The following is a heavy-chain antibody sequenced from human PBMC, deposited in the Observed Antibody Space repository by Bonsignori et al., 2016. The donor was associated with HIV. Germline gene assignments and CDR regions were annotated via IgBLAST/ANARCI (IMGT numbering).Heavy chain of an antibody. CDR3: ARGPSRLWGGYSRVGHFQH. CDR2: INHSGST. V-gene: IGHV4-34*01. J-gene: IGHJ1*01. Sequence: WIRQPQEGLEWIGEINHSGSTNYNPSLKSRVTISVDTSKNQFSLKLSSVTAADTAVYYCARGPSRLWGGYSRVGHFQHWGQGTLVTVSS. D-gene: IGHD3-3*01.